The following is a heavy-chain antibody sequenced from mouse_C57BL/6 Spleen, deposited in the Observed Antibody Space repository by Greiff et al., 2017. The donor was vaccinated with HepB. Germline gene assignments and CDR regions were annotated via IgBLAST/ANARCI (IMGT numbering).Heavy chain of an antibody. Sequence: QVHVKQPGTELVKPGASVKLSCKASGYTFTSYWMHWVKQRPGQGLEWIGNINPSNGGTNYNEKFKSKATLTVDKSSSTAYMQLSSLTSEDSAVYYGARDDGYYWYFDVWGTGTTVTVSS. J-gene: IGHJ1*03. CDR2: INPSNGGT. CDR3: ARDDGYYWYFDV. D-gene: IGHD2-3*01. CDR1: GYTFTSYW. V-gene: IGHV1-53*01.